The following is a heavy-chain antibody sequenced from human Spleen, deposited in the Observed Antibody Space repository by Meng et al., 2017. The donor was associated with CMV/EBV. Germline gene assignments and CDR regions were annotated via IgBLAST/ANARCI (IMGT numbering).Heavy chain of an antibody. CDR3: ASTLGYSSGWYKD. V-gene: IGHV4-39*01. J-gene: IGHJ4*02. D-gene: IGHD6-19*01. CDR1: GGSISSSSYY. CDR2: IYYSGSA. Sequence: GSLRLSCTVSGGSISSSSYYWGWIRQPPGKGLEWIGSIYYSGSAYYNPSLKSRVTISVDTSKNQFSLKLTSVTAADTAVYYCASTLGYSSGWYKDWGQGTLVTVSS.